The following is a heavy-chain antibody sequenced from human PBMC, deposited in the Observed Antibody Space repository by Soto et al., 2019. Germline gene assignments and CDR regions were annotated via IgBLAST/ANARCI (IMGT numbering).Heavy chain of an antibody. CDR2: IYWDDDK. J-gene: IGHJ5*02. Sequence: QITLKESGPTLVRPTQTLTLTCTFSGFSLSTNGVGVGWIRQTPGKAPEWLAVIYWDDDKRYSPSLKKRVTISTDTSQNQVVLTMTNVDPVDTATYYCAHTGDDFVSPRIFDPWGPGTLVTVSS. D-gene: IGHD3-16*01. CDR3: AHTGDDFVSPRIFDP. CDR1: GFSLSTNGVG. V-gene: IGHV2-5*02.